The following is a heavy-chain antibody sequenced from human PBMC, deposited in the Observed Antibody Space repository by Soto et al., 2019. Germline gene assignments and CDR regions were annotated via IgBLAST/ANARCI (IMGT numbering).Heavy chain of an antibody. CDR2: INAGNGNT. Sequence: SVKVSCKASRYTFSTYGIHWVRQAPGQRLEWLGWINAGNGNTKYSQKFQGRVTITRDTSASTAYMELSSLRSEDTAVYYCARDGAVGGNINFHYWGQGTLVTVSS. CDR3: ARDGAVGGNINFHY. CDR1: RYTFSTYG. J-gene: IGHJ4*02. D-gene: IGHD6-19*01. V-gene: IGHV1-3*01.